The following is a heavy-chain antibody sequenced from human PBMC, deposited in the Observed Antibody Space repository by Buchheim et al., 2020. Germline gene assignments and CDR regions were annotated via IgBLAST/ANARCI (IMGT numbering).Heavy chain of an antibody. CDR2: IYPGGSDI. CDR3: ASLSGWTRPDGFDI. D-gene: IGHD6-19*01. CDR1: GYSFTTNW. Sequence: EVQLVQSGAEVKKPGESLKISCKASGYSFTTNWIGWVRQVPGSGLEWMGIIYPGGSDIRYSPSFQGQVTISVDTSISSVYLQWSSLKAADTAMYYCASLSGWTRPDGFDIWGQGT. J-gene: IGHJ3*02. V-gene: IGHV5-51*01.